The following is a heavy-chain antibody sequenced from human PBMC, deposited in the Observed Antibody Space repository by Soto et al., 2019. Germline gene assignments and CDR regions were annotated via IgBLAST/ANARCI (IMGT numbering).Heavy chain of an antibody. V-gene: IGHV3-48*02. CDR3: ARDWSVYGSDIRTHIPHLDS. D-gene: IGHD3-3*01. CDR2: ISIGSSTI. J-gene: IGHJ4*02. Sequence: EVQLVESGGGLVQPGGSLRLSCEASGFTFSSNGMNWVRQAPGKGLEWVSFISIGSSTINYADSVRGRFTISRDNAKNSLYLQMNSLRDEDTAVYYCARDWSVYGSDIRTHIPHLDSWGQGTLVTVSS. CDR1: GFTFSSNG.